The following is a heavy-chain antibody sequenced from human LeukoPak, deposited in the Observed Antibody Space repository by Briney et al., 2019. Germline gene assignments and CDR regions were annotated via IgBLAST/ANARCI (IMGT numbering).Heavy chain of an antibody. J-gene: IGHJ4*02. Sequence: GASVKVSCKASGYTFTSYYMHWVRQAPGQGLEWMGWISGYNGNTNYAQKLQGRVTMTTDTSTTTAYMELRSLRSDDTAVYYCARSYDILTDFDYWGQGTLVTVSS. D-gene: IGHD3-9*01. V-gene: IGHV1-18*04. CDR2: ISGYNGNT. CDR1: GYTFTSYY. CDR3: ARSYDILTDFDY.